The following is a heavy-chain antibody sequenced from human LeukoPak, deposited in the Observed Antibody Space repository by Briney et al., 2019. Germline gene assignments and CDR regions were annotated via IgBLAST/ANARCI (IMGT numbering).Heavy chain of an antibody. V-gene: IGHV5-51*01. CDR3: TRRMVSTEELDY. CDR2: IYPGDSDT. J-gene: IGHJ4*02. CDR1: GSRFATYW. D-gene: IGHD5/OR15-5a*01. Sequence: GGSLQISWKASGSRFATYWSAWVRRLPGKGLEWMGIIYPGDSDTRYSPSVQAQVTMSADKSISTAYLQWRSLKASDTAMYYCTRRMVSTEELDYWGQGTLVTVSS.